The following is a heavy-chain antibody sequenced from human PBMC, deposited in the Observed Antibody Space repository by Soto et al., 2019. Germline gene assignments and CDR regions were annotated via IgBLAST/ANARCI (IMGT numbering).Heavy chain of an antibody. V-gene: IGHV3-23*01. CDR2: ISGSGGST. CDR1: GFTFSSYA. D-gene: IGHD2-15*01. J-gene: IGHJ5*02. Sequence: PGGSLRLSCAASGFTFSSYAMSWVRQAPGEGLEWVSAISGSGGSTYYADSVKGRFTISRDNAKRSLYLQMMSLTAEDTAIYYCVRGGGGRLFDPWGQGTMVTVSS. CDR3: VRGGGGRLFDP.